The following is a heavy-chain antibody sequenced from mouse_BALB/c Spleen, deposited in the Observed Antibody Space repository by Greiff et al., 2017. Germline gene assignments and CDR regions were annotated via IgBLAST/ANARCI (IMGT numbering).Heavy chain of an antibody. CDR2: ISSGGSYT. CDR3: ARKVRQDFDY. Sequence: EVQLQESGGDLVKPGGSLKLSCAASGFTFSSYGMSWVRQTPDKRLEWVATISSGGSYTYYPDSVKGRFTISRDNAKNTLYLQMSSLKSEDTAMYYCARKVRQDFDYWGQGTTLTVSS. J-gene: IGHJ2*01. V-gene: IGHV5-6*01. CDR1: GFTFSSYG. D-gene: IGHD2-14*01.